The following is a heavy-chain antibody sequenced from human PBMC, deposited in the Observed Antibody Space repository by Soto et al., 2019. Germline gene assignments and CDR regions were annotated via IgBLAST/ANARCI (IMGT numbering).Heavy chain of an antibody. D-gene: IGHD2-15*01. Sequence: QVQLVQSWAEVKKPGSSLKVSCKVFGETLNSNPIGWVRQAPGQGLEWVGGIVPLSDRTNYAQELQGRVTVTADGSTSTVYMELSNLKSADTAVYYCARKSGRDCHSGGGCFSLDVWGQGSLITVSS. V-gene: IGHV1-69*01. CDR2: IVPLSDRT. CDR1: GETLNSNP. CDR3: ARKSGRDCHSGGGCFSLDV. J-gene: IGHJ4*02.